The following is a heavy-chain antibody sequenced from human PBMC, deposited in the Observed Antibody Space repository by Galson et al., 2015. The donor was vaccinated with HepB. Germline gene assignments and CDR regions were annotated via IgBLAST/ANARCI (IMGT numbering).Heavy chain of an antibody. D-gene: IGHD3-16*01. V-gene: IGHV3-23*01. J-gene: IGHJ6*01. CDR1: RFALSNYG. CDR2: VSVNGGST. CDR3: ARDSWRSYNYYYDYGMDV. Sequence: SLRLSCAASRFALSNYGMTWVRQAPGKGLEWVSGVSVNGGSTYYDDSVKGRFTISRDNSRNTLYLQMNSLRAENTAVYYCARDSWRSYNYYYDYGMDVWGQGTTVTVSS.